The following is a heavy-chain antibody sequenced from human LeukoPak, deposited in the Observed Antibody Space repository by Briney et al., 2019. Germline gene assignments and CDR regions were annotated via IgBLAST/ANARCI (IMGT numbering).Heavy chain of an antibody. CDR2: ISYNGST. V-gene: IGHV4-59*08. D-gene: IGHD3-3*01. CDR3: ARQSAITIYGY. J-gene: IGHJ4*02. Sequence: SETLSLTCTVSGGSISSYYWSWIRQPPGKGLEWIGYISYNGSTNYNPSLKSRVTISVDTSKNQFSLKLSSVTAADTAVYYCARQSAITIYGYWGQGTLVTVSS. CDR1: GGSISSYY.